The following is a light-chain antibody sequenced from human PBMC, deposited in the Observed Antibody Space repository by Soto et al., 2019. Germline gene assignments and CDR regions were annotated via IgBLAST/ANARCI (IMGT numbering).Light chain of an antibody. V-gene: IGKV3-20*01. CDR2: GAS. Sequence: EIVLAQSPSTLSLSAGEIATPSRGASQTVTSNYLAWYQQKPGQAPRLLIFGASIRVTGIPDRFTGSGSGTDFTLTISRLEPEDFAVYYCQHYVTSLTTFGQGTKVDIK. CDR3: QHYVTSLTT. CDR1: QTVTSNY. J-gene: IGKJ1*01.